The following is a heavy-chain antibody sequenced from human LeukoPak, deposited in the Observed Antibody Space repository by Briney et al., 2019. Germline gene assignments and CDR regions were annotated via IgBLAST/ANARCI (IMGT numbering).Heavy chain of an antibody. CDR2: IHSSGNI. CDR1: GDSISSSDYY. CDR3: ARGRYNSKTDFDY. J-gene: IGHJ4*02. V-gene: IGHV4-39*07. Sequence: SETLSLTCTVSGDSISSSDYYWGWIRQPPGKGLEWIGSIHSSGNIYYNPSLKSRVTISLDTSNNQYSLRLFSVSAADTAVYYCARGRYNSKTDFDYWGQGTLVTVSS. D-gene: IGHD3-16*02.